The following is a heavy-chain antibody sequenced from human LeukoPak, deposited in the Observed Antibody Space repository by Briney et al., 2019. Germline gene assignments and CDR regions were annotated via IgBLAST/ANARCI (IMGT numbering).Heavy chain of an antibody. CDR2: INPNSGGT. CDR3: TRVRQWELLADEFDY. J-gene: IGHJ4*02. CDR1: GYTFTGYY. Sequence: ASVKVSCKSSGYTFTGYYMHWVRQAPGQGLEGMGWINPNSGGTIYAQMCQGGDTKNRDTPISTAYMELSRLRADDTAVQYCTRVRQWELLADEFDYWGQRTLVTVSS. V-gene: IGHV1-2*02. D-gene: IGHD1-26*01.